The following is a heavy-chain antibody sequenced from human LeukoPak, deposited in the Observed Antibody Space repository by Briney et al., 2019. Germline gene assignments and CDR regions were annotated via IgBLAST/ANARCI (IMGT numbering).Heavy chain of an antibody. J-gene: IGHJ5*01. CDR3: ARLSGIYCGRGSCFNYFDS. D-gene: IGHD2-15*01. CDR2: IYHSGST. V-gene: IGHV4-38-2*02. CDR1: GYSISSGYY. Sequence: PSETLSLTCTVSGYSISSGYYWGWIRQPPGKGLEWIGSIYHSGSTFYNPSLKSRVTISVDTSKNQFPLRLTSVTAADTAVYYCARLSGIYCGRGSCFNYFDSWGQGALVTVSS.